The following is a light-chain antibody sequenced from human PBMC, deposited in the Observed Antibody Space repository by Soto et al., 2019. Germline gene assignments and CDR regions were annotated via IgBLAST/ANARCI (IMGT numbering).Light chain of an antibody. CDR3: QQHSNWPLT. CDR1: QSIRSNY. V-gene: IGKV3D-20*02. Sequence: EIVLPQSPGTLSLSPGARATLSCRASQSIRSNYLAWYQQKPGQAPRLLIYGASRRATGIPDRFSGSGSGTDFTLTISSLEPEEFAVYYCQQHSNWPLTFGGGTKVAI. J-gene: IGKJ4*01. CDR2: GAS.